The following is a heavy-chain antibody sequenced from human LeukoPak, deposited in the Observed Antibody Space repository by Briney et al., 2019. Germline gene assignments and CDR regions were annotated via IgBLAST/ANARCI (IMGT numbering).Heavy chain of an antibody. J-gene: IGHJ4*02. CDR3: AKHGQVAAYTGFDY. Sequence: PGGSLRLSCADSGFSFSSYAMTWVRQAPGKGLEWVSSISGSGGGSYYADSVKGRFTISRDNSKNTLYLQMDTLRAEDTAVYFCAKHGQVAAYTGFDYWGQGTLVTVSS. V-gene: IGHV3-23*01. D-gene: IGHD3-16*01. CDR1: GFSFSSYA. CDR2: ISGSGGGS.